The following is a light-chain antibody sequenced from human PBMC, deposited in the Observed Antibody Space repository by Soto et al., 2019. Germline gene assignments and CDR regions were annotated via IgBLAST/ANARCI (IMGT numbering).Light chain of an antibody. CDR3: QQSYSTPFT. J-gene: IGKJ3*01. V-gene: IGKV1-39*01. CDR1: QSISSY. CDR2: AAS. Sequence: DIQMTQSPSSLSASVGDRVTITCRARQSISSYLNWYQQKPGKAPKLLIYAASSLQSGVPSRFSGSGSGTDFTLTISSLQPEDFANYYCQQSYSTPFTFGPGTKVDIK.